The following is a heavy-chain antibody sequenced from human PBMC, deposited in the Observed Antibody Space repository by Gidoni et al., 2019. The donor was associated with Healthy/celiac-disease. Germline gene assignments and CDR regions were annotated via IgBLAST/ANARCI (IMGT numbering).Heavy chain of an antibody. V-gene: IGHV3-30-3*01. CDR1: GFTFSSYA. Sequence: QVQLVESGGGVVQPGRSLRLSCAASGFTFSSYAMHWVRQAPGKGLEWVAVISYDGSNKYYADSVKGRFTISRDNSKNTLYLQMNSLRAEDTAVYYCASGESSGFLDAFDIWGQGTMVTVSS. CDR2: ISYDGSNK. J-gene: IGHJ3*02. CDR3: ASGESSGFLDAFDI. D-gene: IGHD6-19*01.